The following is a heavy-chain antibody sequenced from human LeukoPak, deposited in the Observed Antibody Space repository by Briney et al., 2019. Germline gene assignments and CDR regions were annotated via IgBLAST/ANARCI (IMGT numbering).Heavy chain of an antibody. J-gene: IGHJ5*02. D-gene: IGHD3-10*01. Sequence: SVKVSCKASGGTFSSYAISWVRQAPGQGLEWMGGIIPIYGTADYAQKFQGRVTITADESTSTAYMELSSLRSEDTAVYYCARLIRVAMVRGVIQGSWFDPWGQGTLVTVSS. V-gene: IGHV1-69*13. CDR2: IIPIYGTA. CDR1: GGTFSSYA. CDR3: ARLIRVAMVRGVIQGSWFDP.